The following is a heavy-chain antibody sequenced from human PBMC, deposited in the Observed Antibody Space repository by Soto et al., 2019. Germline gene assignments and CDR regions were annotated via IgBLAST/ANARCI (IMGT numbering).Heavy chain of an antibody. CDR1: GDSVTSNVW. V-gene: IGHV4-4*02. J-gene: IGHJ4*02. CDR3: ARDAAVPGESDRFDY. D-gene: IGHD6-19*01. Sequence: SETLSLTCAVSGDSVTSNVWWSWVRQPPGKGLEWIGEAYHNGLTDYNPSLKSRVTMSVDTSKNEFSPKLTSLTAADTAIYYCARDAAVPGESDRFDYWGQGTLVTVSS. CDR2: AYHNGLT.